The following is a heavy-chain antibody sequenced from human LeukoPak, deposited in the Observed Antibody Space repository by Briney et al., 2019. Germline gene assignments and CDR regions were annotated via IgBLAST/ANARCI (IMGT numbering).Heavy chain of an antibody. CDR3: AGGQSGGSSDFDY. D-gene: IGHD1-26*01. Sequence: GASVKVSCKASGYTFTGYYMHWVRQAPGQGLEWMGWINPNSGGTNYAQKFQGRVTMTRDTSISTAYMELSRLRSDDTAVYYCAGGQSGGSSDFDYWGQRTLVTVSS. V-gene: IGHV1-2*02. CDR2: INPNSGGT. CDR1: GYTFTGYY. J-gene: IGHJ4*02.